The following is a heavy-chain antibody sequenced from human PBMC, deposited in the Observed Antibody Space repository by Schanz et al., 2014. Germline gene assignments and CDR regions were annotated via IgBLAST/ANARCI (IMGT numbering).Heavy chain of an antibody. CDR1: GYTFTSYS. Sequence: QVQLVQSGAEVKKPGASVKVSCKASGYTFTSYSMHWVRQAPGQGLEWMGIINLSGGTTNYAQKLQGRVTLTTDTSTSTAYMELRNLRSDDTAVYYCARAKRFGDMDVWGQGTTVTVSS. CDR2: INLSGGTT. CDR3: ARAKRFGDMDV. V-gene: IGHV1-46*01. J-gene: IGHJ6*02. D-gene: IGHD3-10*01.